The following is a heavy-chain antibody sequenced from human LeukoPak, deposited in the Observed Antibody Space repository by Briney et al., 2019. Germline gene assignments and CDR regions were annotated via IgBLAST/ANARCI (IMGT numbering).Heavy chain of an antibody. J-gene: IGHJ3*02. D-gene: IGHD5-24*01. V-gene: IGHV4-59*08. CDR1: GGSISSYY. CDR2: IYYSGST. CDR3: ERIFGRDGYNHLAFEI. Sequence: SETLSLTCTVSGGSISSYYWSWIRQPPRKGLEWIAYIYYSGSTNYNPSLKSRVTISVDTSKNQFSLKLSSVTAADTAVYYCERIFGRDGYNHLAFEIWGQGTMVTVSS.